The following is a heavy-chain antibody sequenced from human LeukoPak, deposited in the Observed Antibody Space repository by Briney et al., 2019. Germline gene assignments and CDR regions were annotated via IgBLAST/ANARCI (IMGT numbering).Heavy chain of an antibody. CDR2: ISSSSSYI. CDR1: GFTFSSYS. V-gene: IGHV3-21*01. Sequence: GGSLRLSCAASGFTFSSYSMNWVRQAPGKGLEWVPSISSSSSYIYYADSVKGRFTISRDNAKNSLYLQMNSLRAEDTAVYYCARDIRVVVGATTHGVYWGQGTLVTVSS. D-gene: IGHD1-26*01. J-gene: IGHJ4*02. CDR3: ARDIRVVVGATTHGVY.